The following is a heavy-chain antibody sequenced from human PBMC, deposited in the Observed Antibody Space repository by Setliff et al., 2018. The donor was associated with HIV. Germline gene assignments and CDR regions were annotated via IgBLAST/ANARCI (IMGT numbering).Heavy chain of an antibody. V-gene: IGHV4-38-2*01. CDR2: VYDSGNT. CDR1: DQLISSGNY. Sequence: SETLSLTCAIPDQLISSGNYWGWIRQPPGRGLEWIGSVYDSGNTYYKPALESRAAISLDTSMNQFSLKLSSVTAADTAVHYCARGQLRYLANDYYFDYWGQGTLVTVSS. J-gene: IGHJ4*02. D-gene: IGHD3-9*01. CDR3: ARGQLRYLANDYYFDY.